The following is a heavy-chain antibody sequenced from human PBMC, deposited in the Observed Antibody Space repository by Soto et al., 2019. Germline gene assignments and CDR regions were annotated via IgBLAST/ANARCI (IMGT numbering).Heavy chain of an antibody. CDR3: TTDKWTVYYDSSGYHY. D-gene: IGHD3-22*01. Sequence: PGGSLRLSCAASGFTFSNAWMSWVRQAPGKGLEWVGRIKSKTDGGTTDYAAPVKGRFTISRDDSKNTLYLQMNSLKTEDTAVYYCTTDKWTVYYDSSGYHYWGQGTLVTVSS. V-gene: IGHV3-15*01. J-gene: IGHJ4*02. CDR1: GFTFSNAW. CDR2: IKSKTDGGTT.